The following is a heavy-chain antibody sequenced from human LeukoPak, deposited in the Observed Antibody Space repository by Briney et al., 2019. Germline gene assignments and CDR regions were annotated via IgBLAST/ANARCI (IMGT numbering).Heavy chain of an antibody. V-gene: IGHV3-9*01. J-gene: IGHJ4*02. CDR3: ARDYYGSGGSDY. Sequence: GGSLRLSCAASGFTFDDYATHWVRQAPGKGLEWVSGISWNSGSIGYADSVKGRFTISRDNAKNSLYLQMNSLRAEDTALYYCARDYYGSGGSDYWGQGTLVTVSS. CDR1: GFTFDDYA. CDR2: ISWNSGSI. D-gene: IGHD3-10*01.